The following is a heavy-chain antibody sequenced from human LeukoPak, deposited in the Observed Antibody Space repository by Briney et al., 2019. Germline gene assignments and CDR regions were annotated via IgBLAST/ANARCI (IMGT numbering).Heavy chain of an antibody. J-gene: IGHJ3*02. CDR1: GFNFGVYN. Sequence: PGGSLRLACAATGFNFGVYNMNWVRQAPGKGLEWVSSISSRSSYIDYTDSVRGRFTVSRDNAQDTLYLQMSGLRVEDTAVYYCARESNFADSFDIWGQGTMVTVS. CDR3: ARESNFADSFDI. V-gene: IGHV3-21*01. D-gene: IGHD2/OR15-2a*01. CDR2: ISSRSSYI.